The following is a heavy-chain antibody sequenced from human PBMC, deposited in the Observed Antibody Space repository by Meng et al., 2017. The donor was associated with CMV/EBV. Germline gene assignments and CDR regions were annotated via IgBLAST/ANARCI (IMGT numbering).Heavy chain of an antibody. CDR1: GGSLSGYY. V-gene: IGHV4-34*01. CDR3: ARGYCSSTNCPEGY. D-gene: IGHD2-2*01. J-gene: IGHJ4*02. Sequence: GSLRLSCAVYGGSLSGYYWSWIRQPPGKGLEWIGEINYSGTTNHNPSLKSRVTISLDSSKNQFSLNLNPVTAADTAVYYCARGYCSSTNCPEGYWGQGTLVTVSS. CDR2: INYSGTT.